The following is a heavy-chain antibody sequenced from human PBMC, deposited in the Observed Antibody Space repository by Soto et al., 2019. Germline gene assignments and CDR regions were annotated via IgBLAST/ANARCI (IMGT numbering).Heavy chain of an antibody. V-gene: IGHV1-3*01. CDR2: INAGNGNT. J-gene: IGHJ4*02. CDR3: ARDHDGSGSYYNVDY. Sequence: ASVKVYCKASGYTFTSYAMHWVRQAPGQRLEWMGWINAGNGNTKYSQKFQGRVTITRDTSASTAYMELSSLRSEDTAVYYCARDHDGSGSYYNVDYWGQGTLVTVSS. D-gene: IGHD3-10*01. CDR1: GYTFTSYA.